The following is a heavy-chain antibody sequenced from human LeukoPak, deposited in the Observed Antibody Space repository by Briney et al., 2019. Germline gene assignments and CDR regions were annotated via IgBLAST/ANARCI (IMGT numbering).Heavy chain of an antibody. V-gene: IGHV3-13*01. CDR3: ARVGSGSYIDY. J-gene: IGHJ4*02. CDR1: GFTFSSYD. Sequence: RTGGSLRLSCAASGFTFSSYDMPWVRQATGKGLEWVSAIGTAGDTYYPGSVKGRFTISRENAKNSLYLQMNSLRAGDTAVYYCARVGSGSYIDYWGQGTLVTVSS. D-gene: IGHD1-26*01. CDR2: IGTAGDT.